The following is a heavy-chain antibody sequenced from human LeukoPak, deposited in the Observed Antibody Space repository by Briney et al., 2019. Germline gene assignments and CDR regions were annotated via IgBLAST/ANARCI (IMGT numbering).Heavy chain of an antibody. CDR2: INSDGSST. CDR3: AKDPLIPLRYPTVTTY. CDR1: GFTFSSYW. D-gene: IGHD4-17*01. J-gene: IGHJ4*02. Sequence: SGGSLRLSCAASGFTFSSYWMHWVRQAPGKGLVWVSRINSDGSSTSYADSVKGRFTISRDNAKNTLYLQMNSLRAEDTAVYYCAKDPLIPLRYPTVTTYWGQGTLVTVSS. V-gene: IGHV3-74*01.